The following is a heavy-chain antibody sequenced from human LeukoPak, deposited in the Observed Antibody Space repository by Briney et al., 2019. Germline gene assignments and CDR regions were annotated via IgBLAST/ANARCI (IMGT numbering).Heavy chain of an antibody. CDR2: IYSGGNT. V-gene: IGHV3-53*01. D-gene: IGHD3-16*02. CDR1: GFTVSSNY. Sequence: PGGSLRLSCAASGFTVSSNYMSWVRQAPGKGLEWVSVIYSGGNTYYADSVKGRFTISRDNSKNTLDLQMNSLRAEDTAVYYCAKNPGEDYVWGSYRWVYYFDYWGQGTLVTVSS. J-gene: IGHJ4*02. CDR3: AKNPGEDYVWGSYRWVYYFDY.